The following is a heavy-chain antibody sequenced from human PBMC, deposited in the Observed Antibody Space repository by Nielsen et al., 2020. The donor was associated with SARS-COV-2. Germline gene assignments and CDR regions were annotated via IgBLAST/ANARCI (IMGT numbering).Heavy chain of an antibody. CDR2: ISGSADST. CDR3: TRGMTAGTRGLFDY. J-gene: IGHJ4*02. D-gene: IGHD4-17*01. CDR1: GFTFSSYW. Sequence: GGSLRLSCAASGFTFSSYWMNWVRQAPGKGLEWVSAISGSADSTYYADSVKGRFTISRDNSKNNLFLQVNSLRAEDTAVYYCTRGMTAGTRGLFDYWGQGTLVTVSS. V-gene: IGHV3-23*01.